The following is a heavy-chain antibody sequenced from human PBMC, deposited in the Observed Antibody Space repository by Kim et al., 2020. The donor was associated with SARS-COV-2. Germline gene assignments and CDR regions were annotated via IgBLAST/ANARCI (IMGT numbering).Heavy chain of an antibody. CDR3: ARAAGYYDSSGYPPTSFDY. CDR1: GYTFTSYY. V-gene: IGHV1-46*01. CDR2: INPSGGST. Sequence: ASVKVSCKASGYTFTSYYMHWVRQAPGQGLEWMGIINPSGGSTSYAQKFQGRVTMTRDTSTSTVYMELSSLRSEDTAVYYCARAAGYYDSSGYPPTSFDYWGQGTLVTVSS. J-gene: IGHJ4*02. D-gene: IGHD3-22*01.